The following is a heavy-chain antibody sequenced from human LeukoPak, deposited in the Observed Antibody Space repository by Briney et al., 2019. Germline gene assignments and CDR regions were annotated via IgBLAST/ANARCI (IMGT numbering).Heavy chain of an antibody. D-gene: IGHD3-10*01. CDR2: IGGSGGST. CDR3: ASTYYYGSGFYFDY. Sequence: GGSLRLSCAASGFTFSSYAMSWVRQAPGKGLEWVSAIGGSGGSTYYADSVKGRFTISRDNSKNTLYLQMNSLGAEDTAVYYCASTYYYGSGFYFDYWGQGTLVTVSS. CDR1: GFTFSSYA. J-gene: IGHJ4*02. V-gene: IGHV3-23*01.